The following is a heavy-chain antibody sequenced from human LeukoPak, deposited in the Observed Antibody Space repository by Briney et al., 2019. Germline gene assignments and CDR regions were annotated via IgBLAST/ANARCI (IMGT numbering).Heavy chain of an antibody. V-gene: IGHV4-30-4*01. CDR1: CGSISSGDYY. J-gene: IGHJ4*02. Sequence: SQTLSLTCTVSCGSISSGDYYWGWIRQPPGKGLEWIGYIYHNGGTHYTPSLKSRVIISVNTSKNQFSLKLNSVTAADTAVYYCARSRGRKVTPFDYWGQGILVTVSS. CDR3: ARSRGRKVTPFDY. CDR2: IYHNGGT. D-gene: IGHD3-10*01.